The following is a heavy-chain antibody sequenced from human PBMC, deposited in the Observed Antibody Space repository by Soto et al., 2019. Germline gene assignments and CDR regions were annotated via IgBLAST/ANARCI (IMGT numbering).Heavy chain of an antibody. Sequence: QVQLQESGPGLVKPSETLSLTCTVSGGAISTYYWSWIRQPPGKGLEWIGYIYYSGSTNCDPSLKSRVTISVDTSKNQFSLKLSSVTAADTAVYYCARGVGATASLDIWGQGTMVTVSS. CDR3: ARGVGATASLDI. CDR2: IYYSGST. CDR1: GGAISTYY. D-gene: IGHD1-26*01. J-gene: IGHJ3*02. V-gene: IGHV4-59*01.